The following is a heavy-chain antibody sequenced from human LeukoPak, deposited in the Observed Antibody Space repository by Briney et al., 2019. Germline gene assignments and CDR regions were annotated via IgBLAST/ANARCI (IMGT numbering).Heavy chain of an antibody. Sequence: PGGSLRLSCAASGFAFSNYAMTWVRQAPGKGLEWVSSISPSGDYIYYADSVKGRFTFSRDNSKNTLFLQMNSLGGEDTAIYYCARQSVETATAAAGAFDIWGQGTMVTVSS. CDR3: ARQSVETATAAAGAFDI. D-gene: IGHD2-2*01. V-gene: IGHV3-23*01. J-gene: IGHJ3*02. CDR1: GFAFSNYA. CDR2: ISPSGDYI.